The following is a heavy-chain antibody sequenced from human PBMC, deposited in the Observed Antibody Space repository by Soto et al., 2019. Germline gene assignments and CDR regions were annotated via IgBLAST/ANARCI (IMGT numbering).Heavy chain of an antibody. D-gene: IGHD3-3*01. J-gene: IGHJ4*02. CDR3: ARDPFWSGYKSPD. Sequence: PETLSLTCTVSGGSISSHYWSWIRQPAGKGLEWIGRIYTTGSTNYNPSLESRVTMSVDTSKNQFSLKLSSVTAADTAVYFCARDPFWSGYKSPDWGQGTLVTGS. CDR2: IYTTGST. V-gene: IGHV4-4*07. CDR1: GGSISSHY.